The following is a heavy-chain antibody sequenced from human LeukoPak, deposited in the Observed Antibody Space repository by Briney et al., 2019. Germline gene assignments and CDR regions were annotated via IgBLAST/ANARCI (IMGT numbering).Heavy chain of an antibody. CDR3: AREDNWNYFDY. CDR1: GGSISSYY. V-gene: IGHV4-59*12. CDR2: IYYSGST. Sequence: PSETLSVTCTVSGGSISSYYWSWIRQPPGKGLEWIGYIYYSGSTNYNPSLKSRVTISVDTSKNQFSLKLSSVTAADTAVYYCAREDNWNYFDYWGQGTLVTVSS. J-gene: IGHJ4*02. D-gene: IGHD1-20*01.